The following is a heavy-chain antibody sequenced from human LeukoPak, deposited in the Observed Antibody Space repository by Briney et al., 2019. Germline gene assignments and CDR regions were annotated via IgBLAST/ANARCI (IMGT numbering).Heavy chain of an antibody. V-gene: IGHV4-39*01. D-gene: IGHD2-15*01. CDR2: IYYSGST. CDR1: GGSISSSNYN. CDR3: ARGCGYCSGGSRGAFDI. J-gene: IGHJ3*02. Sequence: PSETLSLTCTVSGGSISSSNYNWGWIRQPPGKGLDWIGSIYYSGSTYYNPSLKTRVTISVDTSKNQFSLKLSSVTAADTAVYYCARGCGYCSGGSRGAFDIWGQGTMVTVSS.